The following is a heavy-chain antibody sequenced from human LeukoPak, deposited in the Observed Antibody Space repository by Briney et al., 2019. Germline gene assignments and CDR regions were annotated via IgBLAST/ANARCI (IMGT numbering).Heavy chain of an antibody. D-gene: IGHD5-24*01. CDR2: FDPKDGDT. Sequence: GASVKVSCEVFGYTLTELSVHWVRQAPGKGLEWMGNFDPKDGDTIYAQRFQGRVTMTRDTSISTAYMELSRLRSDDTAVYYCARDARDGYNEFDYWGQGTLVTVSS. CDR1: GYTLTELS. CDR3: ARDARDGYNEFDY. J-gene: IGHJ4*02. V-gene: IGHV1-24*01.